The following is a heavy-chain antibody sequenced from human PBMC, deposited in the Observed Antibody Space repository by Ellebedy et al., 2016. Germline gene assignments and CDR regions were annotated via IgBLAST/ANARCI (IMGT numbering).Heavy chain of an antibody. CDR2: IKEDGSEK. D-gene: IGHD1-26*01. CDR3: ARAGGSATFDI. CDR1: GFSFNYYW. Sequence: GGSLRLSXAASGFSFNYYWMSWVRQAPGKGLEWVANIKEDGSEKYYVDSVKGRFTISRDNAKNSLYLQMSNLGAEDTALYFCARAGGSATFDIWGQGTMVIVSS. J-gene: IGHJ3*02. V-gene: IGHV3-7*01.